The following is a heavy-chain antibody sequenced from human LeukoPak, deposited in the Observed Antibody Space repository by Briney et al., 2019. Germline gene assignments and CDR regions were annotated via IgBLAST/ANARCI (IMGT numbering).Heavy chain of an antibody. Sequence: GASVKVSCKASGYTFTGYYMHWVRQAPGQGLEWMGWINPNSGGTNYAQKFQGWVTMTRDTSISTAYMELSRLRSDDTAVYYCARGYYDILTGPRDGDYYYGMDVWGQGTTVTVSS. CDR1: GYTFTGYY. J-gene: IGHJ6*02. CDR2: INPNSGGT. D-gene: IGHD3-9*01. CDR3: ARGYYDILTGPRDGDYYYGMDV. V-gene: IGHV1-2*04.